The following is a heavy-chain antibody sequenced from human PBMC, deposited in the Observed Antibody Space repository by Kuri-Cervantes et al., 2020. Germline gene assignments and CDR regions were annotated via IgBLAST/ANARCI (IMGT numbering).Heavy chain of an antibody. CDR2: IYYSGST. CDR3: VRHVDGNSPGYYMDV. J-gene: IGHJ6*03. Sequence: SDPLSPTFTVSGGSISSSSYYWGWIRQPPGKGLEWIGSIYYSGSTYYNPSLKSRVTISIDASKNQFSLNLNSVTATDTAVYYCVRHVDGNSPGYYMDVWGKGTTVTVSS. D-gene: IGHD5-24*01. CDR1: GGSISSSSYY. V-gene: IGHV4-39*01.